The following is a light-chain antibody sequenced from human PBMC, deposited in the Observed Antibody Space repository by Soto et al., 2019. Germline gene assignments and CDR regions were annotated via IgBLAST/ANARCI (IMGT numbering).Light chain of an antibody. J-gene: IGKJ4*01. V-gene: IGKV3-20*01. CDR3: EQYAYPPLP. CDR2: DAS. Sequence: EIVLTQSPGTLSLSPGERATISCRASQNVGNNYLAWFQQTPGQAPRLLIFDASSRATGIPDRFSGSGSGTDFPLNINRLEPEDFSVYYCEQYAYPPLPLGGGTKVEF. CDR1: QNVGNNY.